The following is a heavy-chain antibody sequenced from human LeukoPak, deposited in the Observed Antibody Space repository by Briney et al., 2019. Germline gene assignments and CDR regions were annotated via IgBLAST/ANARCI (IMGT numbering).Heavy chain of an antibody. D-gene: IGHD3-9*01. Sequence: TLSLTCIVSGGSISSGDYYWSWIRQPPGKGLEWIGYIYYSGSTYYNPSLKSRVTISVDTSKNQFSLKLSSVTAADTAVYYCARGITPYYDILTGYPCFDYWGQGTLVTVSS. CDR2: IYYSGST. V-gene: IGHV4-30-4*01. CDR1: GGSISSGDYY. CDR3: ARGITPYYDILTGYPCFDY. J-gene: IGHJ4*02.